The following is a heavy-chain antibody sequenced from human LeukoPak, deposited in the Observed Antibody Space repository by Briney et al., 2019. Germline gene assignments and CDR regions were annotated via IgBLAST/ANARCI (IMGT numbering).Heavy chain of an antibody. CDR3: AKEGVYYYYGMDV. V-gene: IGHV3-30*02. Sequence: SGGSLRLSCAASGFTFSSYGMHWVRQAPGKGLEWVAFIRYDGSNKYYADSVKGRFTISRDNSKNTLYLQMNSLRAEDTAVYYCAKEGVYYYYGMDVWGQGTTVTVSS. CDR1: GFTFSSYG. J-gene: IGHJ6*02. CDR2: IRYDGSNK.